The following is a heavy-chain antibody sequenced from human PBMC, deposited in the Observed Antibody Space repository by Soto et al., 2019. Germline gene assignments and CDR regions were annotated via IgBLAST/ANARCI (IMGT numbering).Heavy chain of an antibody. V-gene: IGHV3-33*01. D-gene: IGHD6-19*01. CDR2: IWHQGSEE. CDR1: GFSLTTYG. J-gene: IGHJ6*02. Sequence: QVQLVESGGGVVQPGRSLRLSCAASGFSLTTYGMHWVRQVPGRGLEWVALIWHQGSEEAYGDSVKGRLTPSRDKSNNMFYLQMNSLRADDTAVYYCARGSGWGHGDAIAYYYYGMDVWGQGTTVTVSS. CDR3: ARGSGWGHGDAIAYYYYGMDV.